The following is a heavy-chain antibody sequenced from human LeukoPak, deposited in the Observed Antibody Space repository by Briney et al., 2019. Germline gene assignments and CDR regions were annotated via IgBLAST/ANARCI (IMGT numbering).Heavy chain of an antibody. Sequence: SETLSLTSTVPGGSISSYYWSWIRQPPGKGLEWIGYIYYSGSTNYNPSLKSRVTISVDMSRNQFSLKLSSVTAADTAVYYCARHVPLGAAAGTSWFDPWGQGTLVTVSS. V-gene: IGHV4-59*08. CDR3: ARHVPLGAAAGTSWFDP. J-gene: IGHJ5*02. CDR2: IYYSGST. CDR1: GGSISSYY. D-gene: IGHD6-13*01.